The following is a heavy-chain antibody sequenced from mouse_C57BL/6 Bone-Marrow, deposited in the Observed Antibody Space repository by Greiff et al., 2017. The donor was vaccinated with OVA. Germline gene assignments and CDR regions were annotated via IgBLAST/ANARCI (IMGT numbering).Heavy chain of an antibody. V-gene: IGHV1-62-2*01. CDR3: ARRPRWILRSYYYY. CDR2: FFPGSGSN. Sequence: QVQLQQSGAELVKPGASVKLSCKASGYTFTEYTIKWVKQRSGQGLEWIGWFFPGSGSNKYNENFKDKATLPADKSSSSFYIELMRLTSEDSAVYFSARRPRWILRSYYYYWGQGTTLSVAS. D-gene: IGHD2-3*01. CDR1: GYTFTEYT. J-gene: IGHJ2*01.